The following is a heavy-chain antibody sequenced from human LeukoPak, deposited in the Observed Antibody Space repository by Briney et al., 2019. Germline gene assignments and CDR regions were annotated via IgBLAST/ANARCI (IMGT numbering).Heavy chain of an antibody. CDR1: GGSISSYY. CDR2: IYTSGST. CDR3: ARDGPDYGDYVNFDY. D-gene: IGHD4-17*01. V-gene: IGHV4-4*07. Sequence: SETLSLTCTVSGGSISSYYWSWIRQPAGKGLEWIGRIYTSGSTNYNPSLKSRVTMSVDTSKNQFSLKLGSVTAADTAVYYCARDGPDYGDYVNFDYWGQGTLVTVSS. J-gene: IGHJ4*02.